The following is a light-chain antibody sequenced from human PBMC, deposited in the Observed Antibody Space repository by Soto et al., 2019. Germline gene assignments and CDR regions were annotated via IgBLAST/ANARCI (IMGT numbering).Light chain of an antibody. CDR1: QSVSNN. CDR2: GSS. CDR3: QQHNNWPPIT. Sequence: EIVMTQSPATLSVSPGERVTLSCSSSQSVSNNLVWYQQKPGQAPRLLMYGSSIRATGIPARFSGSGSGTEFTLTISSLQSEDFAVYYCQQHNNWPPITFGQGTRLEIK. J-gene: IGKJ5*01. V-gene: IGKV3-15*01.